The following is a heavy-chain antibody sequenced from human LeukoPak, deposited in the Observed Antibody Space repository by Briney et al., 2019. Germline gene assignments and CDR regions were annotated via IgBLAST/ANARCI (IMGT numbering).Heavy chain of an antibody. D-gene: IGHD3-9*01. V-gene: IGHV4-59*08. CDR3: AKHSALTGSGYAFDI. CDR1: GGSISNYY. CDR2: IHYSGGT. Sequence: SETLSLTRTVSGGSISNYYWSWIRQSPGKGLEWIGYIHYSGGTKYNPSLKSRVIISVDMSMNQFSLKLSSVTAADTAMYYCAKHSALTGSGYAFDIWGQGTAVTVSS. J-gene: IGHJ3*02.